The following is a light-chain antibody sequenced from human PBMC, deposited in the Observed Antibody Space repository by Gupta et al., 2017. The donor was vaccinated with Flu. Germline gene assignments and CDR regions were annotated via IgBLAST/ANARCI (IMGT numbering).Light chain of an antibody. V-gene: IGKV3-15*01. CDR1: RSFSSN. J-gene: IGKJ1*01. CDR2: GAS. Sequence: ERATLSCRASRSFSSNLAWYQQNPGQAPRRLILGASTRAAGIPARFSGSGSETEFTLTISGLQSEDFAVYYCQQYNIWPPWTFGQGTKVEIK. CDR3: QQYNIWPPWT.